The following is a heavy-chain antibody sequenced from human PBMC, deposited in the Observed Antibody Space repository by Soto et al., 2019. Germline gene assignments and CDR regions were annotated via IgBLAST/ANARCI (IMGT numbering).Heavy chain of an antibody. V-gene: IGHV1-3*01. J-gene: IGHJ3*02. CDR1: GYTFTSYA. CDR2: INAGNGNT. Sequence: GASVKVSCKASGYTFTSYAMHWVRQAPGQRLEWMGWINAGNGNTKYSQKFQGRVTITRDTSASTAYMELSSLRSEDTAVYYCARVRAGSGNLGAFDIWGQGTMVTVSS. D-gene: IGHD3-10*01. CDR3: ARVRAGSGNLGAFDI.